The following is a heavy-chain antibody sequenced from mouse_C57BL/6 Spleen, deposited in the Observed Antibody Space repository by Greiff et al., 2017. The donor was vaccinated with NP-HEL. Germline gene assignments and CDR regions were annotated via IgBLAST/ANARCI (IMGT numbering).Heavy chain of an antibody. V-gene: IGHV5-6*01. Sequence: EVKVVESGGDLVKPGGSLKLSCAASGFTFSSYGMSWVRQTPDKRLEWVATISSGGSYTYYPDSVKGRFTISRDNAKNTLYLQMSSLKSEDTAMYYCARNDYDGDWYFDVWGTGTTVTVSS. CDR1: GFTFSSYG. CDR2: ISSGGSYT. D-gene: IGHD2-4*01. J-gene: IGHJ1*03. CDR3: ARNDYDGDWYFDV.